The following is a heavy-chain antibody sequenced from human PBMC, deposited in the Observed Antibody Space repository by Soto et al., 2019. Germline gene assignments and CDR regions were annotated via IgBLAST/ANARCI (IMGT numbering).Heavy chain of an antibody. D-gene: IGHD4-17*01. Sequence: EVQLVESGGGLVQPGGSLKLSCAASGFTFSGSAMHWVRQASGKGLEWVGRIRSKANSYATAYAASVKGRFTISREDSKNTAYLQMNSLKTEDTAVYYGTTYLETTIHPAPQDSTVTYVDYWGQGTLVTVSS. CDR3: TTYLETTIHPAPQDSTVTYVDY. CDR2: IRSKANSYAT. CDR1: GFTFSGSA. J-gene: IGHJ4*02. V-gene: IGHV3-73*02.